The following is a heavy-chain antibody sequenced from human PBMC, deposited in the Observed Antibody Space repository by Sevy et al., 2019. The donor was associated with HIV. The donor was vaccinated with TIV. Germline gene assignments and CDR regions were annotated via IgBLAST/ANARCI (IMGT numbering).Heavy chain of an antibody. D-gene: IGHD3-10*01. CDR3: AKDLHYYGSGRNFDY. CDR2: ISYDGSNK. V-gene: IGHV3-30*18. Sequence: GGSLRLSCAASGFTFSSFAMHWVRQAPGKGLEWVAAISYDGSNKFYADSVKGRFTISRDNSKSTLYLQMNSLRVEDMALYYCAKDLHYYGSGRNFDYWGQGTVVTVSS. J-gene: IGHJ4*02. CDR1: GFTFSSFA.